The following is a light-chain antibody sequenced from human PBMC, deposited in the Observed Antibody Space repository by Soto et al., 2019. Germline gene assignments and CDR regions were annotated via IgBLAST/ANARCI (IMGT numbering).Light chain of an antibody. V-gene: IGKV3-15*01. CDR2: GAS. Sequence: EITPTQSPRTLSLAHGDRATFSSRASQSVSSSYLAWYQQKPGQATRLLIYGASTRATGIPARFSGSGSGTEFTLTISSLQSEDVAVYYCQQYNNWPITFGQGTRLEIK. CDR3: QQYNNWPIT. J-gene: IGKJ5*01. CDR1: QSVSSSY.